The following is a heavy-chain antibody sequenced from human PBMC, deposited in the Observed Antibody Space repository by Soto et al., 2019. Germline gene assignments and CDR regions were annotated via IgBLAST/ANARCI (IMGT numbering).Heavy chain of an antibody. Sequence: QVQLQESGPGLVKPSQTLSLTCTVSGGSISSGGYYWSWIRQHPGKGLDWIGYIYYSGSTYYNPSLKRLVTKSVDTSKHQFSLKLSSVTAADTAVYYCARGKLMTTVTSWYFDYWGQGTLVTVSS. J-gene: IGHJ4*02. CDR2: IYYSGST. CDR3: ARGKLMTTVTSWYFDY. V-gene: IGHV4-31*01. CDR1: GGSISSGGYY. D-gene: IGHD4-17*01.